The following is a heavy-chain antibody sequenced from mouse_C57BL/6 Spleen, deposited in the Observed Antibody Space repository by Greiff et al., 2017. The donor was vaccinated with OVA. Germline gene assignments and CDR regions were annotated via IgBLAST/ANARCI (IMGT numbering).Heavy chain of an antibody. V-gene: IGHV1-26*01. J-gene: IGHJ3*01. D-gene: IGHD1-1*01. CDR1: GYTFTDYY. Sequence: VQLKQSGPELVKPGASVKISCKASGYTFTDYYMNWVKQSHGKSLEWIGDINPNNGGTSYNQKFKGKATLTVDKSSSTAYMELRSLTSEDSAVYYCARPYYYGSSFAYWGQGTLVTVSA. CDR2: INPNNGGT. CDR3: ARPYYYGSSFAY.